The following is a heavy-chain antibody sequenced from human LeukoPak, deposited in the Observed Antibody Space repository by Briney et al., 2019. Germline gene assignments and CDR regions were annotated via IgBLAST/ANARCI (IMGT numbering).Heavy chain of an antibody. J-gene: IGHJ5*01. CDR2: IYYSGST. Sequence: SETLSLTCTVSGRSISSGDYYWRWVRQPPGKGLEWIGHIYYSGSTYYNPSLKSRVTISVDTSKNQFPLKLSSVTAADTAVYYCARVLFDNSWFDPWGQGTLVTVSS. V-gene: IGHV4-30-4*01. D-gene: IGHD3-9*01. CDR1: GRSISSGDYY. CDR3: ARVLFDNSWFDP.